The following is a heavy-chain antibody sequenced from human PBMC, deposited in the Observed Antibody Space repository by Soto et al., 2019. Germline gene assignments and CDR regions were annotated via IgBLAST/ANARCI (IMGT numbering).Heavy chain of an antibody. CDR3: AKDSWYFDL. V-gene: IGHV3-74*01. CDR1: VFIFTNFW. CDR2: IDTSGSST. Sequence: RGALLVSCEASVFIFTNFWMHWVRQVPGKGLVWVSRIDTSGSSTSYADSVKGRFTISRDNAKNTVSLQMNSLRAEDTGVYYCAKDSWYFDLWRQGSMVTVSS. J-gene: IGHJ4*02. D-gene: IGHD6-13*01.